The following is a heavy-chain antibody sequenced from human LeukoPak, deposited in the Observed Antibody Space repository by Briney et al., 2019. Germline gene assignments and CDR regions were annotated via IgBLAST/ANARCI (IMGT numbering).Heavy chain of an antibody. CDR3: ARDFSWGLLDY. V-gene: IGHV3-7*01. CDR1: GFTFSRYW. D-gene: IGHD2-21*02. Sequence: PGGSLRLSCAASGFTFSRYWMTWVRQAPGKGLEWVANIKQDGSDKNYVDSVKGRFTISRDNAKNSLFLQVSSLRAEDTAVYYCARDFSWGLLDYWGQGTLVTVSS. CDR2: IKQDGSDK. J-gene: IGHJ4*02.